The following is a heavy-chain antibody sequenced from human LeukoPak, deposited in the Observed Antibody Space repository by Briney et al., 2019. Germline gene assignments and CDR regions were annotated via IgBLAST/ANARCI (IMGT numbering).Heavy chain of an antibody. CDR1: GFTVSSNY. Sequence: GGSLRLSCAASGFTVSSNYMSWVRQAPGKGLEWVSVIYSGGSTYYADSVKGRFTISRDNSKNTLYLQMNSLRAEDTAVYYCAALGYCSGGSCYGGFDYWGQGTLVTVSS. V-gene: IGHV3-53*05. CDR3: AALGYCSGGSCYGGFDY. D-gene: IGHD2-15*01. J-gene: IGHJ4*02. CDR2: IYSGGST.